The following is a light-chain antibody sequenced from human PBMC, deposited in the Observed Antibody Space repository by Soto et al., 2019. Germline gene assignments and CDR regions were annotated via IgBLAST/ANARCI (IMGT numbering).Light chain of an antibody. J-gene: IGKJ5*01. V-gene: IGKV3D-20*02. Sequence: EIVLTQSPRTLSLSPGERATLSCRASQSFTGSYLAWYNHKPGQAPRILISGASSRATRIPARFSGSGSGTHFTLTISPLEPEDFAVYYCQQRSTWPLPIPLGHGRRLAI. CDR1: QSFTGSY. CDR2: GAS. CDR3: QQRSTWPLPIP.